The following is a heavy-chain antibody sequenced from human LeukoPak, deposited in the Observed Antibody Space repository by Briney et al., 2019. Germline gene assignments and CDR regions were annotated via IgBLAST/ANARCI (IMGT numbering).Heavy chain of an antibody. D-gene: IGHD2-2*02. CDR3: AKDPNIVVVPAAIRGYYYYGMDV. CDR2: IYSGGST. V-gene: IGHV3-53*01. Sequence: GGSLRLSCAASGFTVSSNYMSWVRQAPGKGLEWVSVIYSGGSTYYADSVKGRFTISRDNSKNTLYLQMNSLRAEDTAVYYCAKDPNIVVVPAAIRGYYYYGMDVWGQGTTVTVSS. CDR1: GFTVSSNY. J-gene: IGHJ6*02.